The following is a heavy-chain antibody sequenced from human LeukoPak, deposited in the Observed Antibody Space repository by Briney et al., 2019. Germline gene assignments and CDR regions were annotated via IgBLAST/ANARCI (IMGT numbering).Heavy chain of an antibody. CDR2: MNPNSGNT. D-gene: IGHD3-16*01. J-gene: IGHJ4*02. V-gene: IGHV1-8*01. CDR3: ARSYAIWGSVAGY. Sequence: ASVKVSCKASGYTFTSYDINWVRQATGQGLEWMGWMNPNSGNTGYAQKFQGRVTMTRNTSISTAYMELSSLRSEDTAVYNCARSYAIWGSVAGYWGQGTLVTVSS. CDR1: GYTFTSYD.